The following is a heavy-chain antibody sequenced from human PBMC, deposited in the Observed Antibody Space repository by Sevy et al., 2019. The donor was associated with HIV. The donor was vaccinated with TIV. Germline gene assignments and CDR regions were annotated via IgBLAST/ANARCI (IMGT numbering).Heavy chain of an antibody. J-gene: IGHJ3*02. CDR3: ARGGDSSGYYYNAFDI. V-gene: IGHV3-30-3*01. CDR2: ISYDGSNK. Sequence: GGSLRLSCAASGFTFSSYAMHWVRQAPGKGLEWVAVISYDGSNKYYADSVKGRFTISRDNSKNTLYLQMNSLRAEDTAVYYCARGGDSSGYYYNAFDIWGQVTMVTVSS. D-gene: IGHD3-22*01. CDR1: GFTFSSYA.